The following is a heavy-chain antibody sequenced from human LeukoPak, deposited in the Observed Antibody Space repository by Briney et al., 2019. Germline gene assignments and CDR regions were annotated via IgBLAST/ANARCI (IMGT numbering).Heavy chain of an antibody. Sequence: PPQTLSLTCTVSGGSISSGGYYWSWIRQHPGKGLEWIGYIYYSGSTYYNPSLKGRVTISVDTSKNQFSLKLSSVTAADTAVYYCARARIAAAGINWFDPWGQGTLVTVSS. CDR1: GGSISSGGYY. V-gene: IGHV4-31*03. CDR3: ARARIAAAGINWFDP. CDR2: IYYSGST. D-gene: IGHD6-13*01. J-gene: IGHJ5*02.